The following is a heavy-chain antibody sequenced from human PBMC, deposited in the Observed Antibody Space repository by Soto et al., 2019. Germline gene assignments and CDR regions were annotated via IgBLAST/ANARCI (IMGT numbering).Heavy chain of an antibody. CDR2: IYYSGST. J-gene: IGHJ5*02. V-gene: IGHV4-31*11. D-gene: IGHD5-18*01. CDR3: AREQLWSRGWFDP. CDR1: GVSISSGGYY. Sequence: TLSLSCAVSGVSISSGGYYWSWIRQHPGKGLEWIGYIYYSGSTYYNPSLKSRVTISVDTSKNQFSLKLSSVTAADTAVYYCAREQLWSRGWFDPWGQGTLVTVSS.